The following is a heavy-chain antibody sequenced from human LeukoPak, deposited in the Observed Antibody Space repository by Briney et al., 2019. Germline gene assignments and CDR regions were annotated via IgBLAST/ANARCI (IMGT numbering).Heavy chain of an antibody. CDR1: GFTFSSYA. Sequence: GGSLRLSWAASGFTFSSYAMHWVRQAPGKGLEWVAVISYDGSNKYYADSVKGRFTISRDNSKNTLYLQMNSLRAEDTAVYYCAREGGSGSPMDVWGKGTTVTVSS. CDR2: ISYDGSNK. V-gene: IGHV3-30*01. CDR3: AREGGSGSPMDV. J-gene: IGHJ6*03. D-gene: IGHD3-10*01.